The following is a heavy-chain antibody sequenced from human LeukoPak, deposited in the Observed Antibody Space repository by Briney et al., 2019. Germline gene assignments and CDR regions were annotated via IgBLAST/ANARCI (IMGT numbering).Heavy chain of an antibody. D-gene: IGHD3-22*01. CDR2: INTNTGNP. CDR1: GYTFTSYA. J-gene: IGHJ4*02. V-gene: IGHV7-4-1*02. CDR3: ARVGYYYDSSGYYGRYFDY. Sequence: ASVKVSCTASGYTFTSYAMNWVRQAPGQGLEWMGWINTNTGNPTYAQGFTGRFVFSLDTSVSTAYLQISSLKAEDTAVYYCARVGYYYDSSGYYGRYFDYWGQGTLVTVSS.